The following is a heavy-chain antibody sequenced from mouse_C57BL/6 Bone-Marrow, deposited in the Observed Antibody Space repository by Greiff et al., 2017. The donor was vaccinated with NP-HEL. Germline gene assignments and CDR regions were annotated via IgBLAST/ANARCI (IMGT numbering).Heavy chain of an antibody. Sequence: VQLQQPGAELVRPGSSVKLSCKASGYTFTSYWMHWVKQRPIQGLEWIGNIDPSDSETHYNQKFKDKATLTVDKSSSTAYMQLSSLTSEDSAVYYCARRSTMVTTFDYWGQGTTLTVSS. CDR2: IDPSDSET. V-gene: IGHV1-52*01. CDR3: ARRSTMVTTFDY. D-gene: IGHD2-2*01. J-gene: IGHJ2*01. CDR1: GYTFTSYW.